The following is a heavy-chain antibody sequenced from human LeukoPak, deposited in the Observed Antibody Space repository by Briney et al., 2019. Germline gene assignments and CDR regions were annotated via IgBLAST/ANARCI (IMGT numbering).Heavy chain of an antibody. CDR3: VRGRYNYGYIFDY. V-gene: IGHV3-21*01. J-gene: IGHJ4*02. Sequence: KPGGSLRLSCAASGFTFSGYSMNWVRQAPGKGLEWVSSISSSSSYIYYADSMKGRFTVSRDNARNSVYLQMNSLRVEDTAVYYCVRGRYNYGYIFDYWGQGTLVTVSS. CDR2: ISSSSSYI. D-gene: IGHD5-18*01. CDR1: GFTFSGYS.